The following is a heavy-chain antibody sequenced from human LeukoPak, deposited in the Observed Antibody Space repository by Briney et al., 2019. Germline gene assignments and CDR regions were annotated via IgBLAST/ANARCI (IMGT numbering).Heavy chain of an antibody. Sequence: GGSLRLSCGASGFTFSRNAIHWVRQGPGKGLEWVSYIAHHGSNKYYADSVKGRFTISRDNSKRTLYLQMSSLRADDTAVYYCAKDGSWSCTDWGQGTLVTVSS. CDR3: AKDGSWSCTD. V-gene: IGHV3-30*02. J-gene: IGHJ4*02. D-gene: IGHD2-8*02. CDR2: IAHHGSNK. CDR1: GFTFSRNA.